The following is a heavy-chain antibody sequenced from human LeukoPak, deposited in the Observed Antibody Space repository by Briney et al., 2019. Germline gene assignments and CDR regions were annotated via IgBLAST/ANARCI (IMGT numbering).Heavy chain of an antibody. CDR1: GGTFSSYA. V-gene: IGHV1-69*04. CDR3: ARGDGPEWELLPFDY. Sequence: SVKVSCKASGGTFSSYAISWVRQAPGQGLEWMGRIIPILGIANYAQKFQGRVTITADKSTSTAYMELSSLKASDTAMYYCARGDGPEWELLPFDYWGQGTLVTVSS. CDR2: IIPILGIA. D-gene: IGHD1-26*01. J-gene: IGHJ4*02.